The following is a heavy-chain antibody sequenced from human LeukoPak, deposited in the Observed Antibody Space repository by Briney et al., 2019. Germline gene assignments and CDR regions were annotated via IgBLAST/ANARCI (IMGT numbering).Heavy chain of an antibody. V-gene: IGHV1-18*01. CDR1: GYTFPSYG. Sequence: GASVKVSCKVSGYTFPSYGTSWVRRAPGQGLEWMGWISAYSGNTNYAQKFQGRATMTTDTSTSTAYMELRSLRSNDTTVYYCARDRPPYFDWLAPDNWGQGTLVTVSS. J-gene: IGHJ4*02. CDR3: ARDRPPYFDWLAPDN. D-gene: IGHD3-9*01. CDR2: ISAYSGNT.